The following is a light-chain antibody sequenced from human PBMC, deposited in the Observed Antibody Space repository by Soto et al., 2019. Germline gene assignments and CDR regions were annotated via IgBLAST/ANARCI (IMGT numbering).Light chain of an antibody. J-gene: IGKJ4*01. V-gene: IGKV3-11*01. CDR2: GAS. CDR3: HQRYNWLT. CDR1: ETVSTY. Sequence: IVLTQSPATLSLSPGERATLSCRARETVSTYLSWYQHKPGQAPRLLIYGASNRATGIPARFSGSGSENDFTLTMSSLEPDDSAVYYCHQRYNWLTFGGGTKVDI.